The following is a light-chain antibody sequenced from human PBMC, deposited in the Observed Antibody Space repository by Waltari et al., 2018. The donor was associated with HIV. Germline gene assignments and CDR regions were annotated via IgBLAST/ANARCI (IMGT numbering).Light chain of an antibody. CDR3: QSYDSSLSAWV. CDR2: GNI. CDR1: GSNIGAGYD. V-gene: IGLV1-40*01. J-gene: IGLJ3*02. Sequence: QPVLTQPPSVSGAPGLGVTVSCTGSGSNIGAGYDVHWYQQLPGTAPKLLIYGNINRPSGVPDRFSASKSGTSASLASTGLQPEDEADYCCQSYDSSLSAWVFGGGTKLTVL.